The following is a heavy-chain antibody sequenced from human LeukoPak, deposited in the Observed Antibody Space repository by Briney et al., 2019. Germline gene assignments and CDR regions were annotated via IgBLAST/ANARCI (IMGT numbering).Heavy chain of an antibody. J-gene: IGHJ3*02. CDR1: GFTFSDHY. Sequence: PGGSLRLSCAASGFTFSDHYMAWVRQAPGKGLEWVGRTRNKANSYTTEYAASVKGRFTISRGDSKNSLYLQMNSLKTEDTAVYYCARVHYDNGFGAFDIWGQGTMVTVSS. CDR3: ARVHYDNGFGAFDI. V-gene: IGHV3-72*01. CDR2: TRNKANSYTT. D-gene: IGHD3-22*01.